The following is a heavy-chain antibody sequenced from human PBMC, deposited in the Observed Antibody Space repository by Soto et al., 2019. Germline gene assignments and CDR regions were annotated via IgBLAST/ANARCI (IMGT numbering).Heavy chain of an antibody. CDR1: GFTFSSYG. CDR3: AREHAPYYFDY. Sequence: PGGSLRLSCAASGFTFSSYGMHWVRQAPGKGLEWVAVIWYDGSNKYYADSVKGRFTISRDNSKNALYLQMNSLRAEDTAVYYCAREHAPYYFDYWGQGTLVTVSS. CDR2: IWYDGSNK. V-gene: IGHV3-33*01. J-gene: IGHJ4*02.